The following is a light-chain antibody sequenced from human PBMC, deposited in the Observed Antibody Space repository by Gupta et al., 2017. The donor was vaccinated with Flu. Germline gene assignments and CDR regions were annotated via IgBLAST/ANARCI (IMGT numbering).Light chain of an antibody. CDR2: GNS. Sequence: ANSVGGYYARWYQQKPGQAPILVIYGNSNRPSGIPDRFSGSKSGNSASLTITGAQAEDEADYYCHSYDSSRSHVVFGGGTKLTVL. V-gene: IGLV3-19*01. CDR1: SVGGYY. J-gene: IGLJ2*01. CDR3: HSYDSSRSHVV.